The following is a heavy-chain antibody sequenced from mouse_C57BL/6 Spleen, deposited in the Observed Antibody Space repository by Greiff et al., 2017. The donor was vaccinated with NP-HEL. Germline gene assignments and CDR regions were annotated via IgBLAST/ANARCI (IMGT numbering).Heavy chain of an antibody. D-gene: IGHD2-5*01. CDR1: GFTFSDYG. V-gene: IGHV5-17*01. CDR2: ISSGSSTI. J-gene: IGHJ2*01. CDR3: ARVGYSRNFDY. Sequence: VQLKQSGGGLVKPGGSLKLSCAASGFTFSDYGMHWVRQAPEKGLEWVAYISSGSSTIYYADTVKGRFPISSDNAKNTLFLQMNSLGSEDTAMYYCARVGYSRNFDYWGKGTTLTVSS.